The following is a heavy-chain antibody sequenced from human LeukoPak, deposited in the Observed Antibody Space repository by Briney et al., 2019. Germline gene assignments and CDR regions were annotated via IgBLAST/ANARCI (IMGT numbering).Heavy chain of an antibody. D-gene: IGHD2-2*01. J-gene: IGHJ5*02. CDR3: ARGPIVRGTGIVLAALRAQWFDP. CDR1: GYTFTSQY. CDR2: INPSGGST. V-gene: IGHV1-46*01. Sequence: EASVKVSCKASGYTFTSQYMHWVRQAPGQGLEWMGVINPSGGSTTYAQKFQGRATMTRDTSTSTVYMELSSLRSEDTAVYYCARGPIVRGTGIVLAALRAQWFDPWGQGTLVTVSS.